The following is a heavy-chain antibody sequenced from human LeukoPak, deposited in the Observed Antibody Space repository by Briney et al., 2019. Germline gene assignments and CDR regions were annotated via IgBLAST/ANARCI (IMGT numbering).Heavy chain of an antibody. CDR1: GFTFRGYG. V-gene: IGHV3-23*01. CDR2: ISGSGGST. Sequence: SGGSLRLSCEASGFTFRGYGMSWVRQAPGKGLEWVSAISGSGGSTYYADSVKGRFTISRDNSKNTLYLQMNSLRAEDTAVYYCAKGATMIVVVINFDYWGQGTLVTVSS. D-gene: IGHD3-22*01. CDR3: AKGATMIVVVINFDY. J-gene: IGHJ4*02.